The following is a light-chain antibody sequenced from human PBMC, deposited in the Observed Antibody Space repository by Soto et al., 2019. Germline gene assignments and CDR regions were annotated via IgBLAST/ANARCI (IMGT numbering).Light chain of an antibody. Sequence: AIRMTPSPSSLSASTGDRVTITCRASQGISSYLAWYQQKPGKAPKLLIYAASTLQSGVPSRFSGSGSGTDFTLTISCLQSEDCATYYCQQYYSYPPTFGQGTKVDIK. CDR1: QGISSY. CDR2: AAS. CDR3: QQYYSYPPT. J-gene: IGKJ1*01. V-gene: IGKV1-8*01.